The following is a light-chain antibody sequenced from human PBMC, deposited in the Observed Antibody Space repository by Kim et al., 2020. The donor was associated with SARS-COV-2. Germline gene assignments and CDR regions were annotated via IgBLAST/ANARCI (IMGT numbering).Light chain of an antibody. CDR2: EVN. Sequence: QSALTQPASVSGSPGKSITISCTGTSSDIGAYDYVSWYQQHPGKAPKLMIYEVNNRPSGVSNRFFGSKSGNTASLTISGLQAEDEADYYCSAYTSTSTLVFGTGTKVTVL. V-gene: IGLV2-14*01. CDR3: SAYTSTSTLV. J-gene: IGLJ1*01. CDR1: SSDIGAYDY.